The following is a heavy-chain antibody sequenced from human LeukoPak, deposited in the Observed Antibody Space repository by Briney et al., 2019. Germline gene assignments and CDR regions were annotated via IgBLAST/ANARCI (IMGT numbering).Heavy chain of an antibody. V-gene: IGHV1-8*01. CDR1: GYTFTSYD. CDR3: ARGRYCSGGSCSNWFDP. Sequence: ASVKVSCKASGYTFTSYDINWVRQATGQGLEWMGWMNPNSGNTGYAQRFQGRVTMTRNTSISTAYMELSSPRSEDTAVYYCARGRYCSGGSCSNWFDPWGQGTLVTVSS. CDR2: MNPNSGNT. D-gene: IGHD2-15*01. J-gene: IGHJ5*02.